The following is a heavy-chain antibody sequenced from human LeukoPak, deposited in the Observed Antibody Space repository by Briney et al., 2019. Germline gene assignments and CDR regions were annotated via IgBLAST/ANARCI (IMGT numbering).Heavy chain of an antibody. V-gene: IGHV3-66*01. D-gene: IGHD1-26*01. Sequence: GGSLRLSCAASGFTVTSNYMSWVRQAPGKGLDWVSVIYIGGSTYYADSVKGRFTISRDNAKNSLYLQMNSLRAEDTAVYYCARVGVRYSSLWYFDLWGRGTLVTVSS. J-gene: IGHJ2*01. CDR1: GFTVTSNY. CDR3: ARVGVRYSSLWYFDL. CDR2: IYIGGST.